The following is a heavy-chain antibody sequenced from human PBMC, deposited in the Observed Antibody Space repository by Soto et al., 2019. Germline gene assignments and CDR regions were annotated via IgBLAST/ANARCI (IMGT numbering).Heavy chain of an antibody. D-gene: IGHD4-17*01. J-gene: IGHJ6*02. CDR3: AKDLQSYGDYDYYCYGMDV. CDR2: ISYDGTNK. CDR1: GFTFSTYG. Sequence: QVQLVESGGGEVQPGRSLTISCAASGFTFSTYGMHWVRQTPGKGLEWVAVISYDGTNKFYSDSVKGRFTISRDNFKKPLTLPMNSLRADDTAVYSCAKDLQSYGDYDYYCYGMDVWGLGTRVTVSS. V-gene: IGHV3-30*18.